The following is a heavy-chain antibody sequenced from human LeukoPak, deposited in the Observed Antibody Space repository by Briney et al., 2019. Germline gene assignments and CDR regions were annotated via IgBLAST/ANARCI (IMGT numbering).Heavy chain of an antibody. Sequence: SETLSLTCTVSGGSISSGGYYWSWIRQPPGKGLEWIGYIYHSGSTYYNPSLKSRVTISVDTSKNQFSLKLSSVTAADTAVYYCARASLFSMDVWGKGTTVTVSS. CDR3: ARASLFSMDV. D-gene: IGHD2-21*01. CDR2: IYHSGST. CDR1: GGSISSGGYY. V-gene: IGHV4-30-2*01. J-gene: IGHJ6*04.